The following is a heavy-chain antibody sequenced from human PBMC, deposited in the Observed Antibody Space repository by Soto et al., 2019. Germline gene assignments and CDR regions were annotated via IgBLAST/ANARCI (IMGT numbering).Heavy chain of an antibody. CDR2: ISSSSSYI. Sequence: GGSLRLSCAASGFTFSSYSMNWVRQAPGKGLEWVSSISSSSSYIYYADSVKGRFTISRDNAKNSLYLQMNSLRAEDTAVYYCARANDIVVVTAPYYYYYGMDVWGQATIVIVSS. CDR1: GFTFSSYS. CDR3: ARANDIVVVTAPYYYYYGMDV. J-gene: IGHJ6*02. V-gene: IGHV3-21*01. D-gene: IGHD2-21*02.